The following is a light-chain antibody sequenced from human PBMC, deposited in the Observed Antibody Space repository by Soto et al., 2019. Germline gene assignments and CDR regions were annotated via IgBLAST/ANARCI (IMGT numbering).Light chain of an antibody. CDR2: TAS. CDR3: QQLNDYPIT. V-gene: IGKV1-9*01. J-gene: IGKJ5*01. Sequence: DIQLTQSPSFRSASVGDRVTITGRASEGISSFLAWYQQKPVKAPRLLIYTASTLQLGVPSRFSGSGSGTQFTLAISSLQPEDFATYYCQQLNDYPITFGQGTRLEIK. CDR1: EGISSF.